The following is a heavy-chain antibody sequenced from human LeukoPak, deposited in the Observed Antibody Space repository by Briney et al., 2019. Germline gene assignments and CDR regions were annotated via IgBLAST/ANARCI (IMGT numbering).Heavy chain of an antibody. CDR1: GYTLTELS. J-gene: IGHJ3*02. CDR3: ARGTVPIAVAGTGGAFDI. V-gene: IGHV1-24*01. D-gene: IGHD6-19*01. Sequence: ASVKVSCKVSGYTLTELSMHWVRQAPGKGLEWMGGFDPEDGETIYAQKLQGRVTMTTDTSTSTAYMELRSLRSDDTAVYYCARGTVPIAVAGTGGAFDIWGQGTMVTVSS. CDR2: FDPEDGET.